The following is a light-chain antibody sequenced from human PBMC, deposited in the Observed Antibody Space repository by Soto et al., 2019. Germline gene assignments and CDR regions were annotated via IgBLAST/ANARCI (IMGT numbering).Light chain of an antibody. CDR3: QQYNSYSWT. V-gene: IGKV1-5*03. CDR1: QSISSW. J-gene: IGKJ1*01. CDR2: KAS. Sequence: DVQLTQSPSTLSASLGDRVTITCRASQSISSWLAWYQQKSGKAPKLLIYKASSLESGVPSRFSGSGSGTEFTLTISRLQPDDFATYYCQQYNSYSWTFGQGTKVDIK.